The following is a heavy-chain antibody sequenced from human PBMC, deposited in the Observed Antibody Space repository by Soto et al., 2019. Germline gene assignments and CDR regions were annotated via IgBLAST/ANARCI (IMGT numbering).Heavy chain of an antibody. CDR1: GFIFRSHG. CDR2: IWYDGSSK. Sequence: SLRLSCEASGFIFRSHGMHWVRQAPGKGLEWVAVIWYDGSSKFYADSVKGRFTISRDNSKNTLYLQMNSIRADDSAVYYCERDQLYRRKPRVTRYFDYWGQGTLVTVSS. D-gene: IGHD2-2*01. J-gene: IGHJ4*02. V-gene: IGHV3-33*01. CDR3: ERDQLYRRKPRVTRYFDY.